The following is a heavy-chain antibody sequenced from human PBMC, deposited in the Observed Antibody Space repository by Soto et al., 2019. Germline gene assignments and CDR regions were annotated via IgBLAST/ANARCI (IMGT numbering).Heavy chain of an antibody. J-gene: IGHJ6*02. V-gene: IGHV1-69*12. Sequence: QVQLVQSGAEVKKPGSSVKVSCKASGGTFSSYAISWVRQAPGQGLEWMGGIIPIFGTANYAQKFQGRVTITADESTSTAYMELSSLRSEDTAVYYCARGEAGDIRLRNWDYYGMDVWGQGTTVTVSS. CDR1: GGTFSSYA. CDR2: IIPIFGTA. CDR3: ARGEAGDIRLRNWDYYGMDV. D-gene: IGHD2-15*01.